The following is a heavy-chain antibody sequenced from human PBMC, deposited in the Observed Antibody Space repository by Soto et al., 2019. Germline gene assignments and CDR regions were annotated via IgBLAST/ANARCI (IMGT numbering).Heavy chain of an antibody. CDR1: GSTFSTYG. J-gene: IGHJ4*02. V-gene: IGHV3-30*18. Sequence: QVQLVESGGGVVQPGRSLRLSCAASGSTFSTYGMHWVRQAPGKGLEWVAVISYDGTNKYYADSVKGRFTISRDNSKNTLYLQMNSLRAEDTAVYYCAKERYSSRSPDFDYWGQGTLVTVSS. D-gene: IGHD6-13*01. CDR3: AKERYSSRSPDFDY. CDR2: ISYDGTNK.